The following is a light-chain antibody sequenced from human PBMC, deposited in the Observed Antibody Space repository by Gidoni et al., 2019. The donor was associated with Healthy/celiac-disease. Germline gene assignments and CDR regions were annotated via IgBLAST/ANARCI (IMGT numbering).Light chain of an antibody. CDR1: QGIRNY. CDR2: AAS. CDR3: QNYNSAPIT. V-gene: IGKV1-27*01. J-gene: IGKJ3*01. Sequence: DIQMTQSPSSLSASVGDRVTFICRASQGIRNYVAWYQQKPGKVPKLLIYAASTLQSGVPSRFSGSGSGTDFTLTISSLQPEDVATYYCQNYNSAPITFXPXTKVDIK.